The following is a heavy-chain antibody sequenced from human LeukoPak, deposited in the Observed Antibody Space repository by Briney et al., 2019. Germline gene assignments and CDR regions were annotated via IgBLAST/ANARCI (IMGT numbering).Heavy chain of an antibody. Sequence: GGSLRLSCAASGFTFSNYGMHWVRQAPGKGLEWVAVIWYDGSNKYYADSVKGRFSVSRDNSKNTLYLQMNSLRAEDTAVYYCARGDYHDSNGYSQYFQHWGQGTLVTVSS. CDR3: ARGDYHDSNGYSQYFQH. D-gene: IGHD3-22*01. CDR2: IWYDGSNK. J-gene: IGHJ1*01. V-gene: IGHV3-33*01. CDR1: GFTFSNYG.